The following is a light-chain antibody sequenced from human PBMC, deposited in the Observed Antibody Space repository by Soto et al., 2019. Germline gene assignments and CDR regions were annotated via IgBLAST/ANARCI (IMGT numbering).Light chain of an antibody. V-gene: IGKV3-11*01. CDR3: QQRSNWPRT. CDR1: QSVSSY. Sequence: ESVLTQSPATLSLSPGERATLSCSASQSVSSYLAWYQQKPGQAPRLLIYDASNRATGIPARFSGSGSGTDFTLTISSLEPEDFAVYYCQQRSNWPRTFGQGTKVDIK. CDR2: DAS. J-gene: IGKJ1*01.